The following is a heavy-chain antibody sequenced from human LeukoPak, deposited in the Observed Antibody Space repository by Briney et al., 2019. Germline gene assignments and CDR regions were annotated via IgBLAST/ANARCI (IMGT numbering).Heavy chain of an antibody. V-gene: IGHV3-48*04. CDR2: ISSSSSTI. CDR3: ARRTNSGVDY. J-gene: IGHJ4*02. CDR1: GFTFSSYS. Sequence: GGSLRLSCAASGFTFSSYSMNWVRQAPGKGLEWVSYISSSSSTIYYADSVKGRFTISRDNAKNSLYLQMNSLKAEDTAVYYCARRTNSGVDYWAQGTLVTVS. D-gene: IGHD5-12*01.